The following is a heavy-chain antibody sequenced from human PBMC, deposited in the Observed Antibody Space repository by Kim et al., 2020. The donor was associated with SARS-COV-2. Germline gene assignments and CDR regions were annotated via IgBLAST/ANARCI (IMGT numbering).Heavy chain of an antibody. J-gene: IGHJ3*02. D-gene: IGHD6-13*01. CDR2: IRSKANSYAT. V-gene: IGHV3-73*01. CDR3: TRVPPYSNSWWDAFDI. Sequence: GGSLRLSCAASGFIFSDSAMYWVRQASGKGLQWVGRIRSKANSYATAYDVSVKGRFIISRDDSKNTAYLQMNSLKTEDTAIYYCTRVPPYSNSWWDAFDIWGQGKMVTVSS. CDR1: GFIFSDSA.